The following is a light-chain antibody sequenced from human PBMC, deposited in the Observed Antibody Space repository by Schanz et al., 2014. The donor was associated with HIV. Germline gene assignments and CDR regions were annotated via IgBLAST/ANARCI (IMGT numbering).Light chain of an antibody. J-gene: IGLJ1*01. CDR1: SSDVGGYNY. CDR2: DVS. Sequence: QSALTQPASVSGSPGQSIIISCTGTSSDVGGYNYVSWYQHHPGKAPKLLIYDVSDRPSGVSNRFSGSKSGNTASLTISGLRPEDEADYYCNSYTSSGTHVFGTGTKLTVL. V-gene: IGLV2-14*03. CDR3: NSYTSSGTHV.